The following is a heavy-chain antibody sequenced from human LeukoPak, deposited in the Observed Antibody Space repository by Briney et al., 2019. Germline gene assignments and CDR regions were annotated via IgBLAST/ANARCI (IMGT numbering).Heavy chain of an antibody. J-gene: IGHJ6*03. Sequence: PSETLSLTCTVSGGSISSYYWSWIRQPPGKGLEWIGYIYYSGSTNYNPSLKSRVTISVDTSKNQFSLKLSSVTAADTAVYYCAATTMTTHYYYYMDVWGKGTTVTVSS. CDR2: IYYSGST. CDR3: AATTMTTHYYYYMDV. D-gene: IGHD4-17*01. CDR1: GGSISSYY. V-gene: IGHV4-59*03.